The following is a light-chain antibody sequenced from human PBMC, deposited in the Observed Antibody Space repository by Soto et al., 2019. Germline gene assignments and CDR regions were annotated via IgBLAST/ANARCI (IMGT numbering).Light chain of an antibody. CDR1: NSDFVSYDG. Sequence: QSALAQPASVSGSPGQSITISCTGTNSDFVSYDGVSWYQHHPGKAPKLIIYEGNKRPSGVSNRFSGPKSGNMASLTISGLQAEDEADYYCCSYAYTNKWIFGGGTKLTVL. V-gene: IGLV2-23*01. J-gene: IGLJ2*01. CDR2: EGN. CDR3: CSYAYTNKWI.